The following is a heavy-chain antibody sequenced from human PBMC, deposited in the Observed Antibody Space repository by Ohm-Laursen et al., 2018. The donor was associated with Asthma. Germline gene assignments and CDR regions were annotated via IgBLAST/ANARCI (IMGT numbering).Heavy chain of an antibody. Sequence: SSVKVSCNASGGTFSSYAISWVRQAPGQGLEWMGGIIPIFGTANYAQKFQGRVTITADESTSTAYMELSSLRSEDTAVYYCARSYYYDSSQDAFDIWGQGTMVTVSS. CDR2: IIPIFGTA. CDR1: GGTFSSYA. D-gene: IGHD3-22*01. J-gene: IGHJ3*02. V-gene: IGHV1-69*01. CDR3: ARSYYYDSSQDAFDI.